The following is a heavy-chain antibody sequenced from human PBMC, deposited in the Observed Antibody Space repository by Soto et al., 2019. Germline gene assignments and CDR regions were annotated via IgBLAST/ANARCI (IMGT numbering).Heavy chain of an antibody. D-gene: IGHD6-13*01. V-gene: IGHV3-9*01. J-gene: IGHJ3*02. Sequence: EVQLVESGGGLVQPGRSLRLSCAASGFTFDDYAMHWVQQAPGKGLEWVSGISWNSGSIGYADSVKGRFTISRDNAKNSLYLQMNSLRAEDTALYYCAKDKAAAAIGGAFDIWGQGTMVTVSS. CDR1: GFTFDDYA. CDR3: AKDKAAAAIGGAFDI. CDR2: ISWNSGSI.